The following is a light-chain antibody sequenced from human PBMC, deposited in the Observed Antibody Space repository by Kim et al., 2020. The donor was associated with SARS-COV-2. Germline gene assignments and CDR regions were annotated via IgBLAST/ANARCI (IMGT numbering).Light chain of an antibody. CDR2: VAS. CDR3: QQYGSLRRT. CDR1: QSVSSNY. Sequence: LSPGERATLACRASQSVSSNYLAWYLQRPGQAPRLLSHVASCRATGSPDRFSGSGSGTDFTLTISSLEPEDFAVYYCQQYGSLRRTVGQGTKLEI. V-gene: IGKV3-20*01. J-gene: IGKJ2*02.